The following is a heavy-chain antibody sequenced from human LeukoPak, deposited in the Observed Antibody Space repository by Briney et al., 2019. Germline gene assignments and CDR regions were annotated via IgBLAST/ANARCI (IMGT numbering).Heavy chain of an antibody. V-gene: IGHV4-39*07. CDR3: ARSIQLWAHPAFDY. J-gene: IGHJ4*01. CDR2: IYYSGST. Sequence: SETLSLTCTVSGGSISSSSYYWGWIRQPPGKGLEWIGNIYYSGSTYYNPSLKSGVTISVDTSKNQFSLKLSSVAAADTAVYYCARSIQLWAHPAFDYWGQGSLVTVSS. D-gene: IGHD5-18*01. CDR1: GGSISSSSYY.